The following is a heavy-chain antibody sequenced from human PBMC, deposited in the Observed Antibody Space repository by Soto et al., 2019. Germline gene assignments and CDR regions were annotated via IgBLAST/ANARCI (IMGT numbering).Heavy chain of an antibody. CDR2: ILYSGRT. J-gene: IGHJ5*02. Sequence: SGTLSLTCTVSGASISTTSFYWGWIRQPPGKGLEWIGSILYSGRTYNNPSLKSRVTLSVDTSNSQFSLKLSSVTAADTAVYYCARFFSLVRGVTTEYNWFDPWGQGTLVTVSS. CDR3: ARFFSLVRGVTTEYNWFDP. CDR1: GASISTTSFY. V-gene: IGHV4-39*07. D-gene: IGHD3-10*01.